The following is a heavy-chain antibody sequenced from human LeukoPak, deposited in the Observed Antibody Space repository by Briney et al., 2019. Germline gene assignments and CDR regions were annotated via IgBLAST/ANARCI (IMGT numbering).Heavy chain of an antibody. J-gene: IGHJ4*02. CDR1: GYTFTSYG. CDR2: ISAYNGNT. Sequence: ASVKVSCKASGYTFTSYGISWVRQAPGQGLEWMGWISAYNGNTNYAQKLQGRVTMTTDTSTSTAYVELRSLRSDDTAVYYCAREGKYYDILTGYPLAGVRSYYFDYWGQGTLVTVSS. D-gene: IGHD3-9*01. CDR3: AREGKYYDILTGYPLAGVRSYYFDY. V-gene: IGHV1-18*04.